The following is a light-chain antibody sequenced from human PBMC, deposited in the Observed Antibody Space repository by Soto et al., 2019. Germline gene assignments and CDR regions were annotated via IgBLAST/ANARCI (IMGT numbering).Light chain of an antibody. CDR1: QSISSY. V-gene: IGKV1-39*01. Sequence: DIQMTQSPSSLSASVGDRVPITCRASQSISSYLNWYQQKPGKAPKLLIYAASSLQSGVPSRFSGSGSGTDFTLTISRLQPEDFATYYCQQSYSTPPTFGQGTRLEIK. CDR3: QQSYSTPPT. J-gene: IGKJ5*01. CDR2: AAS.